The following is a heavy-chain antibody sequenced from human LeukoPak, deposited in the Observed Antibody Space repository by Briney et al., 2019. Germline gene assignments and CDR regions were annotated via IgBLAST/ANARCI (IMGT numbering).Heavy chain of an antibody. CDR2: LSYTGST. D-gene: IGHD6-13*01. V-gene: IGHV4-59*12. CDR1: GDSISSYY. J-gene: IGHJ4*02. CDR3: ARDATIAAPLMS. Sequence: SETLSLTCTVSGDSISSYYWNWMRQPPGKGLEWIGYLSYTGSTNYNPSLRSRVTISGDTSKNQFSLKLTSVTAADTAVYYCARDATIAAPLMSWGQGTLVVVSS.